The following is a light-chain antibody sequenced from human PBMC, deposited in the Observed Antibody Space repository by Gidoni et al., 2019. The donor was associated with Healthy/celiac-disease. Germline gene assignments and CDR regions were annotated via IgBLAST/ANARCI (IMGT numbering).Light chain of an antibody. V-gene: IGLV2-11*01. CDR2: DVS. CDR3: CSYAGSYTFVV. Sequence: QSALPQPRPVSGSPGQPVTISCTGTSSDVGGYNYVSWYQQHPGKAPKLMIYDVSKRPSGVPDRFSGSKSGNTASLTISGLQAEDEADYYCCSYAGSYTFVVFGGGTKLTVL. J-gene: IGLJ2*01. CDR1: SSDVGGYNY.